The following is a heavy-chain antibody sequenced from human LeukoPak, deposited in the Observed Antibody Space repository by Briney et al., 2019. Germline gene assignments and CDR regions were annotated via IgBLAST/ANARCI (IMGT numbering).Heavy chain of an antibody. CDR1: GGSISSYY. CDR2: IYYSGST. V-gene: IGHV4-59*01. D-gene: IGHD4-23*01. J-gene: IGHJ4*02. Sequence: PSETRSLTCTVSGGSISSYYWSWIRQPPGKGLEWIGYIYYSGSTNYNPSLKSRVTISVDTSKSHFSLKLISVTAADTAVYYCARNLYGGNLNYFDYWGQGTLVTVSS. CDR3: ARNLYGGNLNYFDY.